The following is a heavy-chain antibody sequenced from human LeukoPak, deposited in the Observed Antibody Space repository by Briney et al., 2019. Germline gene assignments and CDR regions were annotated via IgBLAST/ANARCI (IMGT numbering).Heavy chain of an antibody. J-gene: IGHJ5*02. CDR1: GYTLTELS. CDR2: FDPEDGET. D-gene: IGHD3-3*01. Sequence: ASVKVSCKVSGYTLTELSMHWVRQAPGKGLEWMGGFDPEDGETIYAQKFQGRVTMTEDTSTDTAYMELSSLRSEDTAVYYCATGRTLLRFLEWLWWFDPWGQGTLVTVSS. CDR3: ATGRTLLRFLEWLWWFDP. V-gene: IGHV1-24*01.